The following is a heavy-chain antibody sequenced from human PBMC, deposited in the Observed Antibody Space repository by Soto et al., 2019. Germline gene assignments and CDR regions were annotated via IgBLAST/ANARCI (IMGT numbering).Heavy chain of an antibody. D-gene: IGHD2-2*01. CDR2: ISSSSSYI. CDR3: ARDKSEYQLLSFDI. J-gene: IGHJ3*02. V-gene: IGHV3-21*01. CDR1: GFTFSSYS. Sequence: GGSLRLSCAASGFTFSSYSMNWVRQAPGKGLEWVSSISSSSSYIYYVDSVKGRFTISRDNAKNSLYLQMNSLRAEDTAVYYCARDKSEYQLLSFDIWGQGTMVTVSS.